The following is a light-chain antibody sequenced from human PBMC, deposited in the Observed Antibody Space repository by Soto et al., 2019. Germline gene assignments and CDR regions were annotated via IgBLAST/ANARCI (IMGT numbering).Light chain of an antibody. V-gene: IGKV1-5*01. CDR1: QTITTW. J-gene: IGKJ1*01. Sequence: MTQSPSTLSASVGDRVTITCRASQTITTWLAWYQQKPGKAPKLLIYDASTLESGVPSRFSGSGFGTEFSLTISSLQPDDFASYYCQQYNTLSGTFGQGTKVDIK. CDR2: DAS. CDR3: QQYNTLSGT.